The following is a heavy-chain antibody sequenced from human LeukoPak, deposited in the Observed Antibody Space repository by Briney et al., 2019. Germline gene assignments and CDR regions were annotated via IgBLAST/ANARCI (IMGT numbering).Heavy chain of an antibody. J-gene: IGHJ4*02. Sequence: GASVKVSCKASGGIFSSYTISWVRQAPGQGLEWMGGIIPIFGTANYVQKFHGRVTITADESTSTAYMDLSSLRSEDTAVYYCATVDRYSSWSNYFDSWGQGTLVIVSS. CDR1: GGIFSSYT. V-gene: IGHV1-69*13. D-gene: IGHD6-19*01. CDR2: IIPIFGTA. CDR3: ATVDRYSSWSNYFDS.